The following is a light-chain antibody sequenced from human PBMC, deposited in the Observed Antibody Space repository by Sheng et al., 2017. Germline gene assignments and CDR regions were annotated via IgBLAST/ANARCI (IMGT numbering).Light chain of an antibody. CDR1: QSVSSGH. Sequence: EIVLTQSPDSLSLSPGESATLSCRASQSVSSGHIAWYQQKSGQAPRLLIYDGSTRAAGIPDKVSGSGSGTDFTLTITRLEPEDLAVYYCQFYGRSPRNFGQGTKLEIK. J-gene: IGKJ2*01. CDR3: QFYGRSPRN. CDR2: DGS. V-gene: IGKV3-20*01.